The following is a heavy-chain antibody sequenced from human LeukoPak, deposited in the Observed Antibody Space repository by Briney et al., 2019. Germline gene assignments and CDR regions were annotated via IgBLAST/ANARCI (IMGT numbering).Heavy chain of an antibody. V-gene: IGHV3-74*01. Sequence: PGGSLRLSCAASGIPFSNFWMHWVRHAPGKGLEWVSRIEKDGRSSTYAASVKGRFTISRDNAKNMLYLQMNDLRVEDTAFYYCAFRSVAGRGVDNWGQGTLVTVSS. CDR1: GIPFSNFW. D-gene: IGHD6-19*01. J-gene: IGHJ4*02. CDR3: AFRSVAGRGVDN. CDR2: IEKDGRSS.